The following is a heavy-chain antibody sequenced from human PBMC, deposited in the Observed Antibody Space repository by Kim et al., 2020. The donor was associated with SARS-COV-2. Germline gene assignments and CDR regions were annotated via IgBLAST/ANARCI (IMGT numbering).Heavy chain of an antibody. J-gene: IGHJ4*02. D-gene: IGHD6-13*01. CDR3: ARIEGSSWYFY. Sequence: KYYVDSVKGRFTISRDNAKNSLYLQMNSLRAEDTAVYYCARIEGSSWYFYWGQGTLVTVSS. CDR2: K. V-gene: IGHV3-7*01.